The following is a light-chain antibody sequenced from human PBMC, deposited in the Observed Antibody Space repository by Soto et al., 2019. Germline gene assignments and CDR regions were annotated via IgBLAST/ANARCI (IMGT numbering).Light chain of an antibody. CDR2: GAS. CDR3: QQYSNWPIT. CDR1: QSVSSN. V-gene: IGKV3-15*01. J-gene: IGKJ5*01. Sequence: EKAMTQSPATLSVSPGERATLSCRASQSVSSNLAWYQQKLGQAPRLFIYGASTRATGIPARFSGSGSGTEFTLTISSLQSEDFAVYYCQQYSNWPITFGQGTRVEIK.